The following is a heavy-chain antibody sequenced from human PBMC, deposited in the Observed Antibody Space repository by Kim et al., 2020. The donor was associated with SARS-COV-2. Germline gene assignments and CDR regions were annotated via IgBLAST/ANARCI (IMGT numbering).Heavy chain of an antibody. D-gene: IGHD3-22*01. Sequence: GGSLRLSCAASGFTFSSYAMSWVRQAPGKGLEWVSAISGSGGSTYYADSVKGRFTISRDNSKNTLYLQMNSLRAEDTAVYYCAKARITMIVVDSTTRAYYYGMEVWGQGTTVTVSS. CDR1: GFTFSSYA. CDR3: AKARITMIVVDSTTRAYYYGMEV. CDR2: ISGSGGST. V-gene: IGHV3-23*01. J-gene: IGHJ6*02.